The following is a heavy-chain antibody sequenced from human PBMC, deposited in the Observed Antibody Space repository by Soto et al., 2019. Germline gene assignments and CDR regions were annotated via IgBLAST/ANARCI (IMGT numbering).Heavy chain of an antibody. CDR3: AKARQDIVVVVAPDY. V-gene: IGHV3-30*18. CDR1: GFSFNAYG. Sequence: QVQLVESGGGVAQPGGSLRLSCAASGFSFNAYGMHWVRQAPGKGLEWVAVISSDGSNTYYSGSVTGRFTIFRDNSKNTLFLQMNWLRTEDAAVYYCAKARQDIVVVVAPDYWGQGTLVAVSS. J-gene: IGHJ4*02. CDR2: ISSDGSNT. D-gene: IGHD2-15*01.